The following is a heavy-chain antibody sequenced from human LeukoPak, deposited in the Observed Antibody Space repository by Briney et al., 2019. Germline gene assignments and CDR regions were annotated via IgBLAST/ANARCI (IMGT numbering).Heavy chain of an antibody. Sequence: GSLRLSCAASGFTFSNYAMHWVRPAPGKGLEWVAVVSNDAYNKYYSDSVKGRFTISRDNSRNTLYLQMNSLRPEDTAVYYCARGGYGGAFDIWGQGTMVTVFS. V-gene: IGHV3-30-3*01. CDR3: ARGGYGGAFDI. D-gene: IGHD2-15*01. CDR1: GFTFSNYA. J-gene: IGHJ3*02. CDR2: VSNDAYNK.